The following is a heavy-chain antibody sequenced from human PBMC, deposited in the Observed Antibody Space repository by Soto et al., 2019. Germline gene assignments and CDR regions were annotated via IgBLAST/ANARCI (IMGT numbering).Heavy chain of an antibody. V-gene: IGHV1-18*01. J-gene: IGHJ5*02. CDR2: ISAYNGNT. CDR3: ARDPKKDCSSTSCYPPDP. D-gene: IGHD2-2*01. Sequence: ASVKVSCKASGYTFTSYGISWVRQAPGQGLEWMGWISAYNGNTNYAQKLQGRVTMTTDTSTSTAYMELRSLRSDDTAVYYCARDPKKDCSSTSCYPPDPWGQGTLVTVSS. CDR1: GYTFTSYG.